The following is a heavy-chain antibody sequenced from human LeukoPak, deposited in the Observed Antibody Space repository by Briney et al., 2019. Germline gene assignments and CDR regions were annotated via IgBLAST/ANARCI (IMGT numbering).Heavy chain of an antibody. D-gene: IGHD5-18*01. CDR2: IYHSGST. CDR1: GGSISSGGYS. Sequence: PSGTLSLTCAVSGGSISSGGYSWNWIRQPPGKGLEWIGYIYHSGSTYYNPSLKSRVTISVDRSKNQFSLKLSSVTAADTAVYYCASGGYSYGFDYWGQGTLVTVSS. J-gene: IGHJ4*02. CDR3: ASGGYSYGFDY. V-gene: IGHV4-30-2*01.